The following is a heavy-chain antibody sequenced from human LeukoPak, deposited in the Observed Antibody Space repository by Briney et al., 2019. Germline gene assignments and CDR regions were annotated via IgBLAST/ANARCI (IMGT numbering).Heavy chain of an antibody. CDR3: ARLRRTSDSSGYYYYYDY. D-gene: IGHD3-22*01. J-gene: IGHJ4*02. CDR1: GLCFSSFS. CDR2: ITPTTSYI. Sequence: GGSLRLSCAASGLCFSSFSFNWIRQAPGKGLEWVSSITPTTSYIYYADSVRGRFTISRENAKNSLYLQMNSLRAEDTAVYYCARLRRTSDSSGYYYYYDYWGQGTLVTASS. V-gene: IGHV3-21*01.